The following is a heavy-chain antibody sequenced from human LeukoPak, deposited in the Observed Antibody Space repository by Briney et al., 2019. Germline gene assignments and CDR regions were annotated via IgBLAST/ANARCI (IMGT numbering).Heavy chain of an antibody. Sequence: TGGSLRLSCAASGFTFSKCEMTWVRQAPGKGLEWISYISSFNDTIYYADSVKGRFAISRDNAKNSLNLQMNSLRAEDTAVYYCVRVGRLLWFGLWGQGTLVTVSS. D-gene: IGHD3-10*01. CDR1: GFTFSKCE. CDR2: ISSFNDTI. J-gene: IGHJ4*02. CDR3: VRVGRLLWFGL. V-gene: IGHV3-48*03.